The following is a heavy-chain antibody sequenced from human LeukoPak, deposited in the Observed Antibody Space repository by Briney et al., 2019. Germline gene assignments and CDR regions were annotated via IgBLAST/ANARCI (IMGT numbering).Heavy chain of an antibody. CDR1: GFTFSSYS. J-gene: IGHJ4*02. V-gene: IGHV3-21*01. Sequence: GGSLRLSCAASGFTFSSYSMNWVRQAPGKGLEWVSSISSSSSYIYYADSVKGRLTISRDNAKNPLYLQMNSLRAEDTAVYYCASDGFDYWGQGTLVTVSS. CDR2: ISSSSSYI. CDR3: ASDGFDY.